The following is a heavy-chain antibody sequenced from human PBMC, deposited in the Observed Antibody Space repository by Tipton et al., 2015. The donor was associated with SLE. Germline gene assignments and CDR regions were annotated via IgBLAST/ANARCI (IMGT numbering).Heavy chain of an antibody. Sequence: QSGAEVKKPGASVKVSCKASGYTFTGYYMHWVRQAPGQGLEWMGRINPNSGGTNYAQKFQGRVTMTRDTSISTAYMELSRLRSDDTAVYYCARDRGKLGMDLYCWGQGTLVTVSS. V-gene: IGHV1-2*06. J-gene: IGHJ4*02. CDR1: GYTFTGYY. CDR3: ARDRGKLGMDLYC. CDR2: INPNSGGT. D-gene: IGHD7-27*01.